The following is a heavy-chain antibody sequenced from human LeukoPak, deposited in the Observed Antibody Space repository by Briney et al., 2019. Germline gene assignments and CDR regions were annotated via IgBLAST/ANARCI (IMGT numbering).Heavy chain of an antibody. CDR3: ARAPWTKYCSSTSCYPFDY. CDR1: GYTFTSYG. J-gene: IGHJ4*02. V-gene: IGHV1-18*01. D-gene: IGHD2-2*01. CDR2: ISAYNGNT. Sequence: VASVKVSCKASGYTFTSYGISWVRQAPGQGLEWMGWISAYNGNTNYAQKLQGRVTMTTDTSTSTAYMELRSLRSDDTAVYYCARAPWTKYCSSTSCYPFDYWGQGTLVTVSS.